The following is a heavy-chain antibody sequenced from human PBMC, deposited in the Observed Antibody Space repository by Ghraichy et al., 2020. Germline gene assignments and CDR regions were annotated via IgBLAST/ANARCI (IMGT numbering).Heavy chain of an antibody. D-gene: IGHD3-10*01. V-gene: IGHV4-39*01. CDR3: ARHGDYYGSGSLDY. Sequence: SETLSLTCTVSGGSISRSGYYWGWIRQPPGKGLEWIGSIYYSGTTYYNPSLKSRVTISVDTSKNQFSLKLSSVTAADTAVYYCARHGDYYGSGSLDYWGQGTLVTVSS. J-gene: IGHJ4*02. CDR1: GGSISRSGYY. CDR2: IYYSGTT.